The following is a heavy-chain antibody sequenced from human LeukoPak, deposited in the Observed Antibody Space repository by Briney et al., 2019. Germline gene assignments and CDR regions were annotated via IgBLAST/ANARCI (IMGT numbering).Heavy chain of an antibody. J-gene: IGHJ4*02. D-gene: IGHD3-10*01. CDR2: LSHDRKIQ. CDR3: AKAGVGSPQVSGYFHS. Sequence: PGRSLRLSCAASGFTFSSYAMHWVRQAPGQGLEWVAVLSHDRKIQIYGESVKGRFTISRDNSKNTLNLQMNSLRAEDTAVYYCAKAGVGSPQVSGYFHSWGQGTLVTVSS. CDR1: GFTFSSYA. V-gene: IGHV3-30*18.